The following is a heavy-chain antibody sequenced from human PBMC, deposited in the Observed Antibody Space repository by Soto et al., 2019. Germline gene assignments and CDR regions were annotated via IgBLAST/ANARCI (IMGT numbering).Heavy chain of an antibody. J-gene: IGHJ3*02. V-gene: IGHV1-69*06. D-gene: IGHD1-26*01. CDR1: GGTFSSYA. CDR2: IIPIFGTA. Sequence: SVKVSCKASGGTFSSYAISWVRQAPGQGLEWMGGIIPIFGTANYAQKFQGRVTITADKSTSTAYMELSSLRSEDTAVYYCATRSGSYLGAFDIWGQGTMVTVSS. CDR3: ATRSGSYLGAFDI.